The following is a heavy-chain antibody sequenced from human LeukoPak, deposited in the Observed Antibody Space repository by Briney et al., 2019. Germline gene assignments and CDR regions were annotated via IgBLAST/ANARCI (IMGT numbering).Heavy chain of an antibody. CDR2: ISWNSGSI. J-gene: IGHJ4*02. Sequence: GGSLRLSCAASGFTFDDYAMHWVRQAPGKGLEWVSGISWNSGSIGYADSVKGRFTISRDNAKNSLYLQMNSLRAEDTAVYYCAKVSRSSGLDWGQGTRVTVSS. CDR3: AKVSRSSGLD. CDR1: GFTFDDYA. D-gene: IGHD6-19*01. V-gene: IGHV3-9*01.